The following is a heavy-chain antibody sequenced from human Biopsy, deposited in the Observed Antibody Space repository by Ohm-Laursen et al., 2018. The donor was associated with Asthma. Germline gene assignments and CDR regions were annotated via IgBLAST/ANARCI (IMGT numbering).Heavy chain of an antibody. Sequence: SLRLSCSASGFRFNGYAVSWVRQAPGRGPERVSTISASGNSTYYGDSVKGRFTISRDNSKNTLFLHMNSLRADDTAVYYCAKGMDTFDIWGQGTLVTVSS. CDR2: ISASGNST. D-gene: IGHD5-18*01. CDR1: GFRFNGYA. CDR3: AKGMDTFDI. J-gene: IGHJ3*02. V-gene: IGHV3-23*01.